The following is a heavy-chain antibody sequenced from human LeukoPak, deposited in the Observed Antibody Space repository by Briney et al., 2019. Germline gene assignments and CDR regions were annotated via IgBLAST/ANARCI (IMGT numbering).Heavy chain of an antibody. Sequence: MPGGSLRLSCAASGFTFSDYYMSWIRQAPGKGLEWVSYISSSGSTIYYADSVRGRFTISRDNAKNSLYLQMNSLRAEDTAVYYCASSKRRYYYDSSGYYPDLDYWGQGTLVTVSS. CDR1: GFTFSDYY. J-gene: IGHJ4*02. CDR2: ISSSGSTI. D-gene: IGHD3-22*01. CDR3: ASSKRRYYYDSSGYYPDLDY. V-gene: IGHV3-11*01.